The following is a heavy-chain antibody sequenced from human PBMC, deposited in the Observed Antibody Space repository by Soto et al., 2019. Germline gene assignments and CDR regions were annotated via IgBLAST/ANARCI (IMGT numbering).Heavy chain of an antibody. V-gene: IGHV4-34*01. CDR1: GGSFSGYY. Sequence: SETLSLTCAVYGGSFSGYYWSWIRQPPGKGLEWIGEINHSGSTNYNPSLKSRVTISVDTSKNQFSLKLSSVTAADTAVYYCARNQLLWKYFDYWGQGTLVTVSS. CDR2: INHSGST. D-gene: IGHD2-2*01. CDR3: ARNQLLWKYFDY. J-gene: IGHJ4*02.